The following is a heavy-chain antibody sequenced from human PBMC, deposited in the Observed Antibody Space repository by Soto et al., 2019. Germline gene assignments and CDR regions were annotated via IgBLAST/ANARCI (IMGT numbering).Heavy chain of an antibody. CDR2: IYYSGST. J-gene: IGHJ3*02. Sequence: QVQLQESGPGLVKPSQTLSLTCTVSGGSISSGGYYWSWIRQHQGQGLEWIGYIYYSGSTYYNPSLKSRVTISVDTSKNQFPLKLSSVTAADTAVYYCARDQNSSGFNDAFDIWGQGTMVTVSS. V-gene: IGHV4-31*03. CDR3: ARDQNSSGFNDAFDI. CDR1: GGSISSGGYY. D-gene: IGHD3-22*01.